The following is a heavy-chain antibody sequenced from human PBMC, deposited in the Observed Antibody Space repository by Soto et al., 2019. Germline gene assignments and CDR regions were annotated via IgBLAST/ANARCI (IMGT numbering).Heavy chain of an antibody. Sequence: PGGSLRLSCTGSGFPFSAYNINWVRQAPGKRLEWVSSITVGSSHIYQPNSMKGRFTISRDDAKNSVYLQIDSLRDEDTALYYCSRSPEVGVRGAYWGQGTLVTVSS. D-gene: IGHD3-16*01. CDR3: SRSPEVGVRGAY. V-gene: IGHV3-21*01. J-gene: IGHJ4*02. CDR2: ITVGSSHI. CDR1: GFPFSAYN.